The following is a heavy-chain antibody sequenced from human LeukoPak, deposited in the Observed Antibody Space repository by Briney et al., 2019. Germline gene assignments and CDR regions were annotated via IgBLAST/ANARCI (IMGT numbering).Heavy chain of an antibody. D-gene: IGHD3-3*01. CDR2: INEDGSQR. Sequence: PGGSLRLSCAASGYTFSSYWVTWVRQAPGKGLEWVANINEDGSQRYYVDSVKGRFTISRDNAKNSLYLQMNSLRPEDTAVYYCARNNFRRFDYWGQGTPVTVSS. J-gene: IGHJ4*02. V-gene: IGHV3-7*01. CDR3: ARNNFRRFDY. CDR1: GYTFSSYW.